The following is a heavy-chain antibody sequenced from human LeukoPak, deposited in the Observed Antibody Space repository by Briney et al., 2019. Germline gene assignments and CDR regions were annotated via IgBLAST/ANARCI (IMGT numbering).Heavy chain of an antibody. Sequence: PSETLSLTCTVSGGSISSGDYYWSWIRQPPGKGLEWIGYIYYSGSTYYNPSLKSRVTISVDTSKNQFSLKLSSVTAADTAVYYCASQDRTRIYYYYGMDVWGQGTTVTVSS. D-gene: IGHD1-7*01. CDR1: GGSISSGDYY. J-gene: IGHJ6*02. CDR2: IYYSGST. V-gene: IGHV4-30-4*01. CDR3: ASQDRTRIYYYYGMDV.